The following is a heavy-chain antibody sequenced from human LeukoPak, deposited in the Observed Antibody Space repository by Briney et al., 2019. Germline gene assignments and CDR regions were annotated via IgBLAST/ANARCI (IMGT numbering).Heavy chain of an antibody. CDR1: GYSFTSYW. Sequence: GESLKIPCKGSGYSFTSYWIGWVRQMPGKGLEWMGIIYPGDSDTRYSPSFQGQVTISADKSISTAYLQWSSLKASDTAMYYCARLDYHYYGSGSYLGPGDYWGQGTLVTVSS. J-gene: IGHJ4*02. D-gene: IGHD3-10*01. CDR3: ARLDYHYYGSGSYLGPGDY. CDR2: IYPGDSDT. V-gene: IGHV5-51*01.